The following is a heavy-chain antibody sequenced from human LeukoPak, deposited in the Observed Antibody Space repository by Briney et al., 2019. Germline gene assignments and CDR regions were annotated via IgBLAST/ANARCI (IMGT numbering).Heavy chain of an antibody. V-gene: IGHV3-74*01. D-gene: IGHD6-19*01. Sequence: PGGSLSLSCAASGFTFSSYWMHWVRQAPGKGLVWVSRINTDGSSTSYADSVKGRFTISRDNAKNTLYLQMNSLRAEDTAVYYCASFSSIAVARVDAFDIWGQGTMVTVSS. CDR3: ASFSSIAVARVDAFDI. J-gene: IGHJ3*02. CDR2: INTDGSST. CDR1: GFTFSSYW.